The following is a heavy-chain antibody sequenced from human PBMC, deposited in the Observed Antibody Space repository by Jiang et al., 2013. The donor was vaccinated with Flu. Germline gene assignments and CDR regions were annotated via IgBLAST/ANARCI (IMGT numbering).Heavy chain of an antibody. CDR1: GGTFSSYA. D-gene: IGHD5-24*01. CDR3: ARELGDGYNLRDAFDI. V-gene: IGHV1-69*01. J-gene: IGHJ3*02. CDR2: IIPIFGTA. Sequence: GAEVKKPGSSVKVSCKASGGTFSSYAISWVRQAPGQGLEWMGGIIPIFGTANYAQKFQGRVTITADESTSTAYMELSSLRSEDTAVYYCARELGDGYNLRDAFDIWGQGTMVTVSS.